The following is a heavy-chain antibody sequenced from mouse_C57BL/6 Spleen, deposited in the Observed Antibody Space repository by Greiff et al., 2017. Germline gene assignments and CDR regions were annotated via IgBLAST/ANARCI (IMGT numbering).Heavy chain of an antibody. D-gene: IGHD1-1*01. CDR2: INPSNGGT. CDR3: ARTGGGSRWYFDV. Sequence: VQLQQPGTELVKPGASVKLSCKASGYTFTSYWMHWVKQRPGQGLEWIGNINPSNGGTNYNEKFKSKATLTVDKSSSTAYMQLSSLTSEDSAVYYCARTGGGSRWYFDVWGTGTTVTGSS. CDR1: GYTFTSYW. J-gene: IGHJ1*03. V-gene: IGHV1-53*01.